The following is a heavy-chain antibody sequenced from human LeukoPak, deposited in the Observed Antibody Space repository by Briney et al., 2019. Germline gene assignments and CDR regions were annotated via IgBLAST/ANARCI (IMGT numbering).Heavy chain of an antibody. D-gene: IGHD6-13*01. CDR2: ISSSSSYI. V-gene: IGHV3-21*01. CDR1: GFTFSSYS. CDR3: ARVGRVAAAQGYFQH. Sequence: GGSLRLSCAASGFTFSSYSMNWVRQAPGKGLEWVSSISSSSSYIYYADSVKDRFTISRDNAKNTLYLQMNSLRAEDTAVYYCARVGRVAAAQGYFQHWGQGTLVTVSS. J-gene: IGHJ1*01.